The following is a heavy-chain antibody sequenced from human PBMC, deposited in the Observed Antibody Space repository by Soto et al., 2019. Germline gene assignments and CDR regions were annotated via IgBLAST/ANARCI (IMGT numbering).Heavy chain of an antibody. Sequence: PSETLSLTCIVSGGSISNYYWSWIRQPPGKGLEWIGYIYYSGSTNYNPSLTSRVTISVDTSKNQFSLKVSSVTAADTAVYYCARRYGGNFDYWGKGTLVTVSS. D-gene: IGHD1-26*01. CDR3: ARRYGGNFDY. CDR2: IYYSGST. V-gene: IGHV4-59*01. CDR1: GGSISNYY. J-gene: IGHJ4*02.